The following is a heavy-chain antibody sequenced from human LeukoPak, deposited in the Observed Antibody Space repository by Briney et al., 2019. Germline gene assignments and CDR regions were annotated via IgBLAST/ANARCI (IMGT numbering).Heavy chain of an antibody. CDR2: IYYSGST. J-gene: IGHJ4*02. D-gene: IGHD2-15*01. Sequence: SETLSLTCTVSGGSISSYYWSWIRQPPGKGLEWIGYIYYSGSTNYNPSLKSRVTISVDTSKNQFSLKLSSVTAADTAVYYCARVKYCRGGSSYRGGPIDYWGQGTLVTVSS. V-gene: IGHV4-59*01. CDR3: ARVKYCRGGSSYRGGPIDY. CDR1: GGSISSYY.